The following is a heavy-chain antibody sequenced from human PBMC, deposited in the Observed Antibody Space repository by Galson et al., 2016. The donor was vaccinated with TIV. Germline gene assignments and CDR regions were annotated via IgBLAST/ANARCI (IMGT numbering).Heavy chain of an antibody. V-gene: IGHV3-7*04. CDR2: IKEDGSDI. CDR1: GFTSGPYW. J-gene: IGHJ4*02. CDR3: ARGSGWTSDY. Sequence: SLRLSCAASGFTSGPYWMNWVRQAPGKGLEWVAIIKEDGSDIDYVDSVKGRFTISRDDASTSVYLQVNSLRAEDTAVYYCARGSGWTSDYWGQGTLVTVSS. D-gene: IGHD6-19*01.